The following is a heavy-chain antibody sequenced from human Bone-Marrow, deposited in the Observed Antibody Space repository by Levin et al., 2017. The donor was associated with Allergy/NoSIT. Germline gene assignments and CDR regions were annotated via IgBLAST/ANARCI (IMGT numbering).Heavy chain of an antibody. CDR3: ARLVGSTASDY. J-gene: IGHJ4*02. CDR2: INGDGNEK. Sequence: GGSLRLSCAASGFTFRSHWMRWIRQAPGKGLEWVAIINGDGNEKYYVDSVKGRFTVSRDNADNSLYLQMTSLRAEDMATYYCARLVGSTASDYWGQGTVVTVSS. V-gene: IGHV3-7*01. D-gene: IGHD6-13*01. CDR1: GFTFRSHW.